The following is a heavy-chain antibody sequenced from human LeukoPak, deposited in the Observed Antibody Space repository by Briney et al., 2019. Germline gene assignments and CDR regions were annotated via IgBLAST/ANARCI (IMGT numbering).Heavy chain of an antibody. CDR1: GVPLSGYY. D-gene: IGHD6-19*01. V-gene: IGHV4-34*01. CDR3: ARRGRIAVRY. Sequence: PSETLSLTCVVYGVPLSGYYWIWIRQPPGKGLECIGEINHSGSTNYNPSLKSRVPISVDTSKNQFSLKLSSVTAADTAVYYCARRGRIAVRYWGQGTLVTVSS. CDR2: INHSGST. J-gene: IGHJ4*02.